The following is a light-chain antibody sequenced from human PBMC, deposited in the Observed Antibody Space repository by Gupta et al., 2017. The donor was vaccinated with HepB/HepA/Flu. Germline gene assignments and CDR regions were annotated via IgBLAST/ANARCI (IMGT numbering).Light chain of an antibody. Sequence: DIQITQSPSTLSASVGDRVTITCRASQSIGKRLAWYQQKPGKAPKLLIYKASGLEGGVPSRFSGSGSGTEFTLTINSLQPDDFATYYCQQYSNYWTFGQGTKVEIK. CDR3: QQYSNYWT. CDR2: KAS. V-gene: IGKV1-5*03. J-gene: IGKJ1*01. CDR1: QSIGKR.